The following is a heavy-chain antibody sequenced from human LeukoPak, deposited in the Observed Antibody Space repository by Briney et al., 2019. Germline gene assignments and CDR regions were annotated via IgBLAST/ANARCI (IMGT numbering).Heavy chain of an antibody. J-gene: IGHJ4*02. V-gene: IGHV3-30*18. Sequence: PGGSLRLSCAASGFTFSRYGMHWVRQAPGKGLEWVAVIAYDGTNEYYADSAKGRFTISRDNSKNTLYLLMSSLRTEDTAVYYCAKSRPASSWYSPDSWGQGTLLTVSS. CDR2: IAYDGTNE. CDR3: AKSRPASSWYSPDS. CDR1: GFTFSRYG. D-gene: IGHD6-13*01.